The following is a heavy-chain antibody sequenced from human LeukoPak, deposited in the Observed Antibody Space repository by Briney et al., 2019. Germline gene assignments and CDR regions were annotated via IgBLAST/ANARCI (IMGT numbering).Heavy chain of an antibody. CDR1: GYTFTKFG. J-gene: IGHJ4*02. Sequence: VASVKVSCKASGYTFTKFGFSWVRQAPGQGLEWMGWISARNGNTNYAQRVQGRVTMTTDTSTSTACMELRSLRSDDTAVYFCARDGGYDFHYFDYWGQGTLVTVSS. D-gene: IGHD5-12*01. V-gene: IGHV1-18*04. CDR3: ARDGGYDFHYFDY. CDR2: ISARNGNT.